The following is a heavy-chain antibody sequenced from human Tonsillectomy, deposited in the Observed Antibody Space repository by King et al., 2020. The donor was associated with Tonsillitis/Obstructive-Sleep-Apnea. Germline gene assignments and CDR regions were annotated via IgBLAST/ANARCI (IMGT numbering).Heavy chain of an antibody. CDR3: AREEGYCSGGSCYPDAFDI. CDR1: GGSISGYH. CDR2: IYYSGST. D-gene: IGHD2-15*01. Sequence: VQLQESGPGLVKPSETLSLTCTVSGGSISGYHWSWIRQPPGKGLEWIGYIYYSGSTNYNPSLKSRVTISVDTSKNQFSLKLSSVTAADTAVYYCAREEGYCSGGSCYPDAFDIWGQGTMVTVSS. J-gene: IGHJ3*02. V-gene: IGHV4-59*01.